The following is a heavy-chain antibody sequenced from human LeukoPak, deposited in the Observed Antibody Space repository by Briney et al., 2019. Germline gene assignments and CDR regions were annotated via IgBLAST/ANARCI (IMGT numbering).Heavy chain of an antibody. J-gene: IGHJ4*02. CDR2: ISYDGSNK. D-gene: IGHD3-22*01. Sequence: GRSLRLSCAASGFTFSSYAMHWVRQAPGKGLEGVAVISYDGSNKYYADSVKGRFTISRDNSKNTLYLQMNSLRAEDTAVYYCARTPDLSIYDSSGYCDYWGQGTLVTVSS. V-gene: IGHV3-30*04. CDR3: ARTPDLSIYDSSGYCDY. CDR1: GFTFSSYA.